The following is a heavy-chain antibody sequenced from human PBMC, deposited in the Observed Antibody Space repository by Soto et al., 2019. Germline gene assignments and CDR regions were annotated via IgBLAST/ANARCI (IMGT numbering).Heavy chain of an antibody. J-gene: IGHJ5*02. Sequence: SETLSLTCTVSGGSISSSSCYWGCIRQPPGKGLEWIASIDYTGNTFYNPSLTSRVTISVDTSKNQYSLKLTSVTAADTAVYYCARINKGYGTESWGQGTLVTVSS. V-gene: IGHV4-39*01. D-gene: IGHD5-18*01. CDR2: IDYTGNT. CDR1: GGSISSSSCY. CDR3: ARINKGYGTES.